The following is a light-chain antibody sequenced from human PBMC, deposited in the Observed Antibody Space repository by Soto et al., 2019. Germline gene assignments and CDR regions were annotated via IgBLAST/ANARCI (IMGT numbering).Light chain of an antibody. CDR3: QQYNNWPPWT. V-gene: IGKV3-15*01. CDR1: QSVSGN. CDR2: GAS. J-gene: IGKJ1*01. Sequence: EIVMTQSPATLSVSPGERATLSCRASQSVSGNLAWYHQKPGQAPRLLIYGASTRATGFPARFSGSGSGTEFTLTISSLQSEDFAFYYCQQYNNWPPWTFGQGTKVEIK.